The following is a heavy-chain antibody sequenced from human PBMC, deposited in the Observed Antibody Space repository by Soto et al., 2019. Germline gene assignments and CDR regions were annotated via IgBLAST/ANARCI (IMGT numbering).Heavy chain of an antibody. J-gene: IGHJ4*02. Sequence: EVQLLESGGGLVQPGGSLRLTCAVYGFTLSSYAMNWVRQAPGKGLEWVSGISGSDDSTRYADSAKGRFTISRDNSKNTLYLHKNSLRVEDTAVYYCAKRTPGLMLAVPIDCWGQGSLVTV. V-gene: IGHV3-23*01. CDR2: ISGSDDST. CDR3: AKRTPGLMLAVPIDC. D-gene: IGHD3-16*01. CDR1: GFTLSSYA.